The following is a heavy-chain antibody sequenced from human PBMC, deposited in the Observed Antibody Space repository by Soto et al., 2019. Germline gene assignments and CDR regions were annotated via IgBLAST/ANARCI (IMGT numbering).Heavy chain of an antibody. D-gene: IGHD2-15*01. J-gene: IGHJ6*03. CDR1: GFTFSSYG. CDR3: ARGGYCSGGSCYYYYYYMDV. V-gene: IGHV3-33*01. Sequence: SLRLSCAASGFTFSSYGMHWVRQAPGKGLEWVAVIWYDGSNKYYADSVKGRFTISRDNSKNTLYLQTNSLRAEDTAVYYCARGGYCSGGSCYYYYYYMDVWGKGTKVTVSS. CDR2: IWYDGSNK.